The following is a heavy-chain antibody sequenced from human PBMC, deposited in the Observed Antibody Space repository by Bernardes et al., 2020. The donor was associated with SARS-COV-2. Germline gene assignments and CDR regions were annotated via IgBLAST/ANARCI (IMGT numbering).Heavy chain of an antibody. CDR2: ISSEGSIQ. CDR1: GFPFNNFG. V-gene: IGHV3-30*18. J-gene: IGHJ6*02. CDR3: AKLRSVLWIHPYYNAMDA. D-gene: IGHD2-2*01. Sequence: GGSLGLSCAASGFPFNNFGMHWVRQAPGKGLEWVAVISSEGSIQHYADSVKGRFTISRDSSKNTVYRQMNTLRPEDTAVYYCAKLRSVLWIHPYYNAMDAWGQGTTVTVSS.